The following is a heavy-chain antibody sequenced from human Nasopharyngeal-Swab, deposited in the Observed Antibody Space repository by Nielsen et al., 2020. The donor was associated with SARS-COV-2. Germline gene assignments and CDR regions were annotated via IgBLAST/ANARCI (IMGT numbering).Heavy chain of an antibody. V-gene: IGHV3-23*01. D-gene: IGHD2-21*01. J-gene: IGHJ4*02. CDR3: ATFPPSYCGGPTHYCDY. Sequence: VRQMPGKGLEWVSAISGSGGSTYYADSVKGRFSVSRHNSENTVYLQMNSLRTDDTALYYCATFPPSYCGGPTHYCDYWGQGTQVTVSS. CDR2: ISGSGGST.